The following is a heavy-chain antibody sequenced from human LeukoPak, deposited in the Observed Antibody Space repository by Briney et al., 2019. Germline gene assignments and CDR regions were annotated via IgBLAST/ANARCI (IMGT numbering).Heavy chain of an antibody. CDR1: GFTFSSYG. D-gene: IGHD6-19*01. CDR2: ISGNGAKT. CDR3: AKDIRRSSGRYRDYYYGMDV. J-gene: IGHJ6*02. V-gene: IGHV3-23*01. Sequence: GGSLTLSCEASGFTFSSYGTSWVRQAPRKGLEWVSTISGNGAKTYYADSVKGRFTISRDNSKNTLYLQMNSLRAEDTAVYYCAKDIRRSSGRYRDYYYGMDVWGQGTTVTVSS.